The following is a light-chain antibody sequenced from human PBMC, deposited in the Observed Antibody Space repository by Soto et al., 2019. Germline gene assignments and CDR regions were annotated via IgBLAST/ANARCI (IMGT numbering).Light chain of an antibody. J-gene: IGKJ2*01. V-gene: IGKV1-5*03. CDR1: QIISSS. CDR2: KAP. Sequence: DIQMTQSPSTLSASVGDRVTIPCRASQIISSSLAWYQQKPGKAPKLLMYKAPTLEGGVPSWFGGSGSGTDFPLTIRSLQPDDFVTYYCQQYNSFPYTFGQGTRLEMK. CDR3: QQYNSFPYT.